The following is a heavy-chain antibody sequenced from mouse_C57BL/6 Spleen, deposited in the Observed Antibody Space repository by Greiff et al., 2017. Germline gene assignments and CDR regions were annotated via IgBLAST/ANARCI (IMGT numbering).Heavy chain of an antibody. CDR1: GFNIKDYY. CDR2: IDPEDGDT. V-gene: IGHV14-1*01. Sequence: EVQLQQSGAELVRPGASVKLSCTASGFNIKDYYMPWVQQRPEQGLEWIGRIDPEDGDTEYAPKFQGQATMTADTSSNTAYLQLSSLTSEDTAVYCCTTDYGNSWFAYWGQGTLVTVSA. CDR3: TTDYGNSWFAY. J-gene: IGHJ3*01. D-gene: IGHD2-1*01.